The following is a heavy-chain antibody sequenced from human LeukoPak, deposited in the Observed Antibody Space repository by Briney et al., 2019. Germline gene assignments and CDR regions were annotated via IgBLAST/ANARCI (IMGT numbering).Heavy chain of an antibody. CDR1: GYSISSGYY. CDR3: ARALRLSGWYPWFDP. J-gene: IGHJ5*02. D-gene: IGHD6-19*01. V-gene: IGHV4-38-2*01. Sequence: SETLSLTCAVSGYSISSGYYWGWIRQPPGKGLEWIESIYHSGSTYYNPSLKSRVTISVDTSKNQFSLKLSSVTAADTAVYYCARALRLSGWYPWFDPWGQGTLVTVSS. CDR2: IYHSGST.